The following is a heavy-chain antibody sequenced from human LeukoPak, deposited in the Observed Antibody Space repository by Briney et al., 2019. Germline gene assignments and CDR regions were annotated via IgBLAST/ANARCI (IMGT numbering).Heavy chain of an antibody. CDR3: ARGAMVRGGLDY. CDR2: IYYSGST. CDR1: GDSISSGNYY. J-gene: IGHJ4*02. D-gene: IGHD3-10*01. Sequence: SETLSLTCTVSGDSISSGNYYWSWIRQHPGKGLEWIGYIYYSGSTYYNPSLKSRVIISVDTSKKQSSLNLTSVTAADTAVYYCARGAMVRGGLDYWGQGTLVIVSS. V-gene: IGHV4-31*03.